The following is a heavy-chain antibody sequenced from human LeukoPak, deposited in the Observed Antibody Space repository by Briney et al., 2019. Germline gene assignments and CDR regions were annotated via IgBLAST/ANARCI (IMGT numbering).Heavy chain of an antibody. CDR3: ATKGYVSQTLDY. Sequence: ASVKVSCKASGGTFSSYAISWVRQAPGQGLEWMGGIIPIFGTANYAQKFQGRVTITADESTSTAYMELSSLRSEDTAVYYCATKGYVSQTLDYWGQGTLVTVSS. CDR1: GGTFSSYA. J-gene: IGHJ4*02. D-gene: IGHD3-16*01. V-gene: IGHV1-69*13. CDR2: IIPIFGTA.